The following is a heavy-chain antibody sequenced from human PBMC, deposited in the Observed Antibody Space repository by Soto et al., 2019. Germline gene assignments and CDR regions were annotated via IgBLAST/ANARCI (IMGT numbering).Heavy chain of an antibody. CDR1: GGTLSSYT. Sequence: QVQLVQSGAEVKKPGSSVKVSCKASGGTLSSYTFSWVRQAPGQGLEWMGRVIPNLGVTNYAKKFQGRFKSVVDTSTSTAYMELNSLRYEETSVYYCERDKGYCSDTSCPDFDYWGQGTLVTVSS. CDR3: ERDKGYCSDTSCPDFDY. J-gene: IGHJ4*02. CDR2: VIPNLGVT. D-gene: IGHD2-15*01. V-gene: IGHV1-69*08.